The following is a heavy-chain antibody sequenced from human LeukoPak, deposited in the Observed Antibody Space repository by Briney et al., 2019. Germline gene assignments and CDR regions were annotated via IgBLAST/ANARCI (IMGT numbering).Heavy chain of an antibody. J-gene: IGHJ6*03. D-gene: IGHD5-12*01. CDR1: GFTFSNYA. Sequence: GGSLRLSCAASGFTFSNYAMTWVRQVPGKGLEWVSTISDSGAKYYADSVKGRFAISRDNSKNTVYLEMSNLRAEDTALYYCAKGGGLWLQSWYMDVRGKGTTVTVSS. CDR3: AKGGGLWLQSWYMDV. CDR2: ISDSGAK. V-gene: IGHV3-23*01.